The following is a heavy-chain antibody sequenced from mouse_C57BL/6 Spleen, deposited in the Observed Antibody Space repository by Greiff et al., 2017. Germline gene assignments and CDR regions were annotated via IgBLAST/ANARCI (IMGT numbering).Heavy chain of an antibody. Sequence: QVQLQQSGAELVRPGTSVKVSCKASGYAFTNYLIEWVKQRPGQGLEWIGVINPGSGGTNYNEKFKGKATLTADKSSSTAYMQRSSLTYEDSAVYFCARDFDGYYFDYCGEGTTLTVSS. CDR2: INPGSGGT. J-gene: IGHJ2*01. CDR1: GYAFTNYL. D-gene: IGHD2-3*01. CDR3: ARDFDGYYFDY. V-gene: IGHV1-54*01.